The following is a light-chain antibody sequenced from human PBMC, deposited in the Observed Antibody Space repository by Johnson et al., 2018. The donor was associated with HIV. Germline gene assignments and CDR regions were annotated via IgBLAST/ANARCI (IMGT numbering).Light chain of an antibody. CDR3: GTWDSSLSAYV. V-gene: IGLV1-51*02. J-gene: IGLJ1*01. CDR1: SSNIGENF. CDR2: ENN. Sequence: QSVLTQPPSVSAAPGQKVTFSCSGSSSNIGENFVSWYQHLPGTATKLLIYENNKRPSGIPDRFSGSKSGTSATLGITGLQTGDEADYYCGTWDSSLSAYVFGTGTKVTVL.